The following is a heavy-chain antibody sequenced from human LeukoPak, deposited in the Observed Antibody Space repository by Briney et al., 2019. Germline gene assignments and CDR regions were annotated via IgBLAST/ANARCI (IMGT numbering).Heavy chain of an antibody. CDR2: IYTSGST. CDR3: ARDREGSGSFYFDY. CDR1: GDSISNFY. Sequence: SETLSLTCTVSGDSISNFYWSWIRQPAGKGLEWIGRIYTSGSTNYNPSLKSRVTMSVDTSKNQFSLKLSSVTAADTAVYYCARDREGSGSFYFDYWGQGTLVTVSS. J-gene: IGHJ4*02. V-gene: IGHV4-4*07. D-gene: IGHD3-10*01.